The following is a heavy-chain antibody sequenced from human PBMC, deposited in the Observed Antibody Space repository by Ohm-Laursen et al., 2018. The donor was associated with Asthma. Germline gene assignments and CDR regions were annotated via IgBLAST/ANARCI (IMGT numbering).Heavy chain of an antibody. CDR3: ARMGDFRGPASGVDV. Sequence: TQTLTLTCTVSGFSLSTSGMRVSWIRQPPGKALEWLARIDWDDDKFYRPSLKTRLTISKDSSKNQVVLTMTNMDPVDTATYYCARMGDFRGPASGVDVWGQGTTVTVSS. V-gene: IGHV2-70*04. D-gene: IGHD2-21*01. CDR2: IDWDDDK. J-gene: IGHJ6*02. CDR1: GFSLSTSGMR.